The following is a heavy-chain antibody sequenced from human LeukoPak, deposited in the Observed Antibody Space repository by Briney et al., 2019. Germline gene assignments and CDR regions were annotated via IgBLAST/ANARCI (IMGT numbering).Heavy chain of an antibody. CDR3: AKDRLPAAHYYYYYMDV. D-gene: IGHD2-2*01. V-gene: IGHV3-23*01. CDR2: ISGSGGST. CDR1: GFTSSSYA. Sequence: GGSLRLSCAASGFTSSSYAMSWVRQAPGTGLEWVSAISGSGGSTYYADSVKGRFTISRDNSKNTLYLQMNSLRAEDTAVYYCAKDRLPAAHYYYYYMDVWGKGTTVTVSS. J-gene: IGHJ6*03.